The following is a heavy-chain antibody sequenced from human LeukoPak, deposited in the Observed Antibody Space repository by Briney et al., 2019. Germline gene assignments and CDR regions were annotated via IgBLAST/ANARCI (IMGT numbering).Heavy chain of an antibody. J-gene: IGHJ4*02. CDR3: ARGADSSGYYSIFYFDY. Sequence: SETLSLTCTVSGGSMSNYYWSWIRQPPGKGLEWIAYIYYSGSTTYNPSLMSRVTMSIDTSKNQFSLNLSSVTAADTAVYYCARGADSSGYYSIFYFDYWGQGTLVTVSS. V-gene: IGHV4-59*01. D-gene: IGHD3-22*01. CDR1: GGSMSNYY. CDR2: IYYSGST.